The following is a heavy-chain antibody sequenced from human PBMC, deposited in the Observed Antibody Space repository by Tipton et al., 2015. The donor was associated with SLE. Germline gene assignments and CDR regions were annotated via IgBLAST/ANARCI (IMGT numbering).Heavy chain of an antibody. V-gene: IGHV4-61*08. CDR3: ARGPMTTVTTGFDY. CDR2: IHHGGST. Sequence: TLSLTCTVSGDSINSDGYFWTWIRQPPGKGLEWIGYIHHGGSTNYNPSLQSRVTISRDPSKNQFSLKLTSVTAADTAIYFCARGPMTTVTTGFDYWGQGTLVTVSS. J-gene: IGHJ4*02. D-gene: IGHD4-11*01. CDR1: GDSINSDGYF.